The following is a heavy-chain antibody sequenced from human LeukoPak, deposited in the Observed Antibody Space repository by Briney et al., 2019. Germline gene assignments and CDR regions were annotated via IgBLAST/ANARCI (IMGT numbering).Heavy chain of an antibody. CDR1: GYRFTSYW. Sequence: GESVKISCEGAGYRFTSYWIAWVRQMPGKGLEWMGIIYPGDSDTRYSPSFQGQVTISADKSISTAYLQWSSLQASDTAVYYCARWRSSYYFDYWGQGTLVTVSS. V-gene: IGHV5-51*01. J-gene: IGHJ4*02. CDR2: IYPGDSDT. CDR3: ARWRSSYYFDY. D-gene: IGHD3-16*02.